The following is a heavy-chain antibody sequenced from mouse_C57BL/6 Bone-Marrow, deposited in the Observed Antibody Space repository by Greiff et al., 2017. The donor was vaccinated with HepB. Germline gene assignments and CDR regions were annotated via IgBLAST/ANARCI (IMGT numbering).Heavy chain of an antibody. V-gene: IGHV1-64*01. CDR2: IHPNSGST. J-gene: IGHJ3*01. CDR1: GYTFTSYW. Sequence: QVQLQQPGAELVKPGASVKLSCKASGYTFTSYWMHWVKQRPGQGLEWIGMIHPNSGSTNYNEKFKSKATLTVDKSSSTAYMQLSSLTSEDSAVYYCAREDLYDYDETWFAYWGQGTLVTVSA. CDR3: AREDLYDYDETWFAY. D-gene: IGHD2-4*01.